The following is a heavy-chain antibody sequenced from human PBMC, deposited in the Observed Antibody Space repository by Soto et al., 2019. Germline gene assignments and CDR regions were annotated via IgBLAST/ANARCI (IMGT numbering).Heavy chain of an antibody. CDR2: IYSGGST. D-gene: IGHD1-26*01. Sequence: LRLSCAASGFTVSSNYMSWVRQAPGKGLGWVSVIYSGGSTYYADSVKGRFTISRDNSKNTLYLQMNSLRAEDTAVYYCARESGELLTQSYYYYCGMDVWGQGTTVTVSS. V-gene: IGHV3-53*01. J-gene: IGHJ6*02. CDR3: ARESGELLTQSYYYYCGMDV. CDR1: GFTVSSNY.